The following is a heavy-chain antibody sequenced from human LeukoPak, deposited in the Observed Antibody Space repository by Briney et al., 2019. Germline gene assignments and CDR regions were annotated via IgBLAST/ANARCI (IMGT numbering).Heavy chain of an antibody. D-gene: IGHD3-3*01. V-gene: IGHV1-24*01. CDR2: FDPEDGET. CDR3: ATGSVLEWLFYFDY. CDR1: GYTLTELS. J-gene: IGHJ4*02. Sequence: ASVKVSCQVSGYTLTELSMHWVRQAPGKGLEWMGGFDPEDGETIYAQKFQGRVTMTEDTSTDTAYMELSSLRSEDTAVYYCATGSVLEWLFYFDYWGQGTLVTVSS.